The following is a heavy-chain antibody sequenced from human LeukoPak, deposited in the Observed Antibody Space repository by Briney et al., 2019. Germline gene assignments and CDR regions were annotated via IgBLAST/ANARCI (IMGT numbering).Heavy chain of an antibody. D-gene: IGHD3-3*01. Sequence: PSETLSLTCTVSGGSISSSSYYWGWIRQPPGKGLEWIGSIYYSGSTYYNPSLKSRVTISVDTSKNQFSLKLSSVTAADTAVYYCARESGAITIFGVAKGARAFDIWGQGTMVTVSS. J-gene: IGHJ3*02. V-gene: IGHV4-39*07. CDR2: IYYSGST. CDR3: ARESGAITIFGVAKGARAFDI. CDR1: GGSISSSSYY.